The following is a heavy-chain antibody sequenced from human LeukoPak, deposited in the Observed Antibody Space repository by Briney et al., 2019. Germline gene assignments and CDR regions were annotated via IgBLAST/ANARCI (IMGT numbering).Heavy chain of an antibody. V-gene: IGHV3-30*03. CDR3: ARDPFLGGPDFLDY. CDR1: GFPFTDYV. Sequence: GGSLRLSCTVSGFPFTDYVIHWVRQAPGKGLEWVAVTSADESIKSYSDSVRGRFTISRDNFKNILYLQMDSLGLEDTAVYFCARDPFLGGPDFLDYWEGGNLVTVSS. D-gene: IGHD1-26*01. CDR2: TSADESIK. J-gene: IGHJ4*02.